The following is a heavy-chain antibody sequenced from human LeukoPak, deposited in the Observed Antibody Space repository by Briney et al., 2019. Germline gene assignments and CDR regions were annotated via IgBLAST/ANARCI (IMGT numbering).Heavy chain of an antibody. Sequence: GASVKVSCTASGGTFSSYAISWVRQAPGQGLEWMGGIIPIFGTANYAQKFQGRVTITADESTSTAYMELSSLRSEDTAVYYCAREDIVVVPAAQYYYYYGMDVWGQGTTVTVSS. V-gene: IGHV1-69*13. CDR1: GGTFSSYA. J-gene: IGHJ6*02. D-gene: IGHD2-2*01. CDR3: AREDIVVVPAAQYYYYYGMDV. CDR2: IIPIFGTA.